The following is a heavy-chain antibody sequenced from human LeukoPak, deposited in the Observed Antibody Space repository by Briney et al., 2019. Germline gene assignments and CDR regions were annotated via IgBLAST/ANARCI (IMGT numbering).Heavy chain of an antibody. CDR2: INPSGGST. CDR1: GYTFTSYY. CDR3: ARDRRVRGVIITPGNRDRLPNYFDY. J-gene: IGHJ4*02. D-gene: IGHD3-10*01. V-gene: IGHV1-46*01. Sequence: ASVKVSCKASGYTFTSYYMHWVRQAPGRGLEWMGIINPSGGSTSYAQKFQGRVTITRDTSTSTVYMELSSLRSEDTAVYYCARDRRVRGVIITPGNRDRLPNYFDYWGQGTLVTVSS.